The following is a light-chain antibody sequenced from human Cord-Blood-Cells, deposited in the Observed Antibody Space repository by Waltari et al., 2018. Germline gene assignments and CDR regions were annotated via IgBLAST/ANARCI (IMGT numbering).Light chain of an antibody. J-gene: IGLJ3*02. CDR2: EGS. V-gene: IGLV2-23*01. Sequence: QSALTQPASVSGSPGQSITISCTGTSSDVWSYNLFSWYQQPPGKAPKLMIYEGSKRPSGVSNRFSGSKSGNTASLTISGLQAEDEADYYCCSYAGSSTCVFGGGTKLTVL. CDR1: SSDVWSYNL. CDR3: CSYAGSSTCV.